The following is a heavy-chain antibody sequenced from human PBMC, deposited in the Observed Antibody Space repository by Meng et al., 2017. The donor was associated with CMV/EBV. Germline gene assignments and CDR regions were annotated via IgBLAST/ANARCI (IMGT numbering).Heavy chain of an antibody. J-gene: IGHJ4*02. Sequence: SETLSLTCTVSGGSISSSSYYWGWICPPPGKGLEWIGSIYYSGNTYYNPSLKSSVTISVDTSKNQFSLKPSSVTAADTAVYYCARHYGRAGQVDYWGQGTLVTVSS. V-gene: IGHV4-39*01. CDR1: GGSISSSSYY. CDR2: IYYSGNT. D-gene: IGHD1-26*01. CDR3: ARHYGRAGQVDY.